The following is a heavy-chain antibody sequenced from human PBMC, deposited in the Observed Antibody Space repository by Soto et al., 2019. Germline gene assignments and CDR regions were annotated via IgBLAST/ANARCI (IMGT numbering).Heavy chain of an antibody. Sequence: PGGSLRLSCAASGFTFSSYGMHWVRQAPGKGLEWVAVIWYDGSNKYYADSVKGRFTISRDNAKNSLYLQMNSLRAEDTALYYCAKEYSSSSNYYGMDVWGQGTTVTVSS. CDR3: AKEYSSSSNYYGMDV. D-gene: IGHD6-6*01. J-gene: IGHJ6*02. V-gene: IGHV3-33*03. CDR2: IWYDGSNK. CDR1: GFTFSSYG.